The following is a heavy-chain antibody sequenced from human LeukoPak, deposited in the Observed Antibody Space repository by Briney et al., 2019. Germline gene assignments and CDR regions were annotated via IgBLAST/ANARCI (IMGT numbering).Heavy chain of an antibody. CDR1: GGSISSISSS. CDR3: ARLPTGYPHWFDT. J-gene: IGHJ5*02. V-gene: IGHV4-39*01. D-gene: IGHD5-18*01. Sequence: SETLSLTCAVSGGSISSISSSNWAWIRQPPGKGLELIAAIHYTGSTYYNPSFMSRVTISVDTSKNQFSLKLNSLTATDTAVYYCARLPTGYPHWFDTWGQGILVTVSS. CDR2: IHYTGST.